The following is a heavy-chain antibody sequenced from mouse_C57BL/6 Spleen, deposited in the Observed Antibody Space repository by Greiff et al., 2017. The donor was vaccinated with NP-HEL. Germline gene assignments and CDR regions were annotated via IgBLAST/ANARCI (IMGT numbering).Heavy chain of an antibody. CDR2: IWSGGST. J-gene: IGHJ2*01. CDR1: GFSLTSYG. Sequence: QVQLQQSGPGLVQPSQSLSITCTVSGFSLTSYGVHWVRQSPGKGLEWLGVIWSGGSTDYNAAFISRLSISKDNSKSQVFFKMNSLQADDTAINYCARNYQFPYLGNYGEGFDSGGQGTTLTVSS. V-gene: IGHV2-2*01. CDR3: ARNYQFPYLGNYGEGFDS. D-gene: IGHD2-10*01.